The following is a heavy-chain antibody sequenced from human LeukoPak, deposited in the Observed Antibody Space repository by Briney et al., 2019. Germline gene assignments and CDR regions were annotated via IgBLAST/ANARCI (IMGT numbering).Heavy chain of an antibody. V-gene: IGHV3-30*04. J-gene: IGHJ4*02. CDR1: EFIFSNFA. CDR2: ISPEGNLK. Sequence: GRSLRLSCAASEFIFSNFAMHWVRQAPGKGLEWVTLISPEGNLKNYADSVKGRFTISRDNSRNTLFLQMSSLRPEDTAVYFRARGSGYFDHWGQGTQVTVSS. D-gene: IGHD3-3*01. CDR3: ARGSGYFDH.